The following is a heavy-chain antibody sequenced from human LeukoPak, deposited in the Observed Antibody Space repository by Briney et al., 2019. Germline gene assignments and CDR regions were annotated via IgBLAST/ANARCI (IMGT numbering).Heavy chain of an antibody. J-gene: IGHJ4*02. CDR2: INHSGST. CDR1: GGSFSGYY. D-gene: IGHD3-10*01. Sequence: SETLSLTCAVYGGSFSGYYWSWIRQPPGKGLEWIGEINHSGSTNYNPSLKSRVTISVDTSKNQFSLKLSSVTAADTAVYYCARHSAYYYGSGSYPPDYWGQGTLVTVSS. V-gene: IGHV4-34*01. CDR3: ARHSAYYYGSGSYPPDY.